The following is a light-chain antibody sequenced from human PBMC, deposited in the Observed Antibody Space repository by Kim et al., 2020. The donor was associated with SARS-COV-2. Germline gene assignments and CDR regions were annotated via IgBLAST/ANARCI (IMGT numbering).Light chain of an antibody. Sequence: ASVGDRVTVTCRASQGISNWLAWYQQRPGKALKVLIYAASSLQSGVPSRFSGSGSGTDFTLTISSLQSEDFATYYCQQANSFPWTFGQGTKVDIK. V-gene: IGKV1-12*02. J-gene: IGKJ1*01. CDR3: QQANSFPWT. CDR2: AAS. CDR1: QGISNW.